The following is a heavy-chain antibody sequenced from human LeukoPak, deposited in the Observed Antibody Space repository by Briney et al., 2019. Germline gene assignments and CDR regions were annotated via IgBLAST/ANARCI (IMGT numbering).Heavy chain of an antibody. Sequence: GGSLRLSCAASGFTFSSYSMNWARQAPGKGLEWVASISSSSSYIYYADSVKGRFTISRDNAKNTLYLQMNSLRAEDTAVFYCARDRCSSTRCYSDYWGQGTLVTVSS. CDR2: ISSSSSYI. CDR3: ARDRCSSTRCYSDY. CDR1: GFTFSSYS. D-gene: IGHD2-2*01. J-gene: IGHJ4*02. V-gene: IGHV3-21*01.